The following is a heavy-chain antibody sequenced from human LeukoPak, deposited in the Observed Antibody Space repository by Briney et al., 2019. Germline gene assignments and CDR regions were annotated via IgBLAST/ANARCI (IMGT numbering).Heavy chain of an antibody. CDR3: AKSGYCSSTSCYGIDY. D-gene: IGHD2-2*03. J-gene: IGHJ4*02. CDR1: GFTFSSYG. CDR2: ISYDGSNK. V-gene: IGHV3-30*18. Sequence: PGRSLRLSCAASGFTFSSYGMHWVRQAPGKGLEWVAVISYDGSNKYYADSVKGRFTISRDNSKNTLYLQMNSLRAEDTAVYYRAKSGYCSSTSCYGIDYWGQGTLVTVSS.